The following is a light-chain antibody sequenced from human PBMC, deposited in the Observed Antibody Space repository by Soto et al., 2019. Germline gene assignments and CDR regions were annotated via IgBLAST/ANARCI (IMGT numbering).Light chain of an antibody. CDR2: GAY. CDR3: QKYNNWPPWT. Sequence: EIVMTQSPATLSVSPVQRPTLSCRSSESVSRNLAWYQQKPGQAHRLIIYGAYNRATGIPDRFSGSGSGTEFTLTISSLKSEDFAVYYCQKYNNWPPWTFGQGTKVDIK. V-gene: IGKV3-15*01. CDR1: ESVSRN. J-gene: IGKJ1*01.